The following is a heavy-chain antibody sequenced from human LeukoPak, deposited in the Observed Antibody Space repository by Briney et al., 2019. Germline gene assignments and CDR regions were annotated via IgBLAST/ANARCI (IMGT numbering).Heavy chain of an antibody. CDR1: GYTFASFE. J-gene: IGHJ6*03. Sequence: ASVKVSCKTSGYTFASFEIVWVRQASGQGLEWMGWMHPNTGNTGYALNFQGRVTMTRNTPISTAYMELSSLTSDDTAVYCCARVRYSTSPRHQDDFYMDVWGKGTTVTVSS. CDR2: MHPNTGNT. CDR3: ARVRYSTSPRHQDDFYMDV. D-gene: IGHD6-6*01. V-gene: IGHV1-8*01.